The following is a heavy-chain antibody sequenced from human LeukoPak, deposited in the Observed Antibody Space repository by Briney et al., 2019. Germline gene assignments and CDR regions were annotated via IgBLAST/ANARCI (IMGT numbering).Heavy chain of an antibody. CDR2: IWYDGSNK. J-gene: IGHJ4*02. CDR1: GFTLSSYG. V-gene: IGHV3-33*06. Sequence: GSLRLSCAASGFTLSSYGMHWVRQAPGKGLEWVAVIWYDGSNKYYADSVKGRFTISRDNSKNTLYLQMNSLRAEDTAVYYCAKALTYYYGSGSYFDYWGQGTLVTVSS. D-gene: IGHD3-10*01. CDR3: AKALTYYYGSGSYFDY.